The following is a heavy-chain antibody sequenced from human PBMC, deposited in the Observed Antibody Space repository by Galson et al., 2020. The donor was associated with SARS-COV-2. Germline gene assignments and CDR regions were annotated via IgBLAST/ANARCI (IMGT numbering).Heavy chain of an antibody. D-gene: IGHD2-15*01. CDR2: IKHDGSEK. J-gene: IGHJ4*02. CDR1: GFTFSSFW. V-gene: IGHV3-7*03. Sequence: GGSLRLSCAASGFTFSSFWMSWVRQAPGKGLEWVANIKHDGSEKYYVDSVKGRFTISRDNAKNALYLQLNSLRGEDTAVYRCARVDCSGGSCYPGKYWGQGTLVTVSS. CDR3: ARVDCSGGSCYPGKY.